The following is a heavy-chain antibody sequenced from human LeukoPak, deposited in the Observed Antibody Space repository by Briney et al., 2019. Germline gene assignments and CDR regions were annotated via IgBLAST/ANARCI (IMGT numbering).Heavy chain of an antibody. V-gene: IGHV1-2*02. CDR1: GYTFTGYY. CDR2: INPNSGGT. J-gene: IGHJ3*02. Sequence: ASVKVSCKASGYTFTGYYMHWVRQAPGQGLEWMGRINPNSGGTNYAQKFQGRVTMTRDTSISTAYMELSRLRSDDTAVYYCARVIAAAGTWSAFDIWGQGTMVTVSS. D-gene: IGHD6-13*01. CDR3: ARVIAAAGTWSAFDI.